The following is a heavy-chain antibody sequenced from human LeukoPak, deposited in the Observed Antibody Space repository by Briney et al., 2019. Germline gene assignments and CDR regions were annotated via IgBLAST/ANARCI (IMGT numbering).Heavy chain of an antibody. J-gene: IGHJ4*02. CDR3: ARQRCYYDSSGYYPHDY. CDR1: GGSISSSSYY. V-gene: IGHV4-39*01. Sequence: PSETLSLTCTVSGGSISSSSYYWGWIRQPPGKGLEWIGSIYYSGSTYYNPSLKSRVTISVDTSKNQFSLKLSSVTAADTAVYYCARQRCYYDSSGYYPHDYWGQGTLVTVSS. CDR2: IYYSGST. D-gene: IGHD3-22*01.